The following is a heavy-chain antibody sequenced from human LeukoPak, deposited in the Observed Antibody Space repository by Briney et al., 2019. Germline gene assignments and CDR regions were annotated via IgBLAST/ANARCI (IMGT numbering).Heavy chain of an antibody. D-gene: IGHD2-2*02. Sequence: GGSLRLSCVASGFTFSIYAMGWVRQAPGKGLEWVSAISAGGGSSYYAYSLTGRFTISSDNSKITVYLQMNSLRAEDTAVYYCANRCSINCYNAFDFWGQGTMVTVSS. CDR3: ANRCSINCYNAFDF. V-gene: IGHV3-23*01. J-gene: IGHJ3*01. CDR1: GFTFSIYA. CDR2: ISAGGGSS.